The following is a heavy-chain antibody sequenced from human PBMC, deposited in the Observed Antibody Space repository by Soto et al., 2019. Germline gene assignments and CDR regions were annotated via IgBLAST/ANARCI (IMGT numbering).Heavy chain of an antibody. J-gene: IGHJ6*03. D-gene: IGHD4-17*01. Sequence: QVQLVQSGAEVKQPGASVKVSCKASGYTFTNYGFTWVRQAPGQGLEWLGWISTYNGNTKYAQKVQGRLTMTTVTSTSTANMELTSLRSDDTALYYCARTTVTASYYYMDVWGKGSTVTVSS. CDR1: GYTFTNYG. V-gene: IGHV1-18*01. CDR3: ARTTVTASYYYMDV. CDR2: ISTYNGNT.